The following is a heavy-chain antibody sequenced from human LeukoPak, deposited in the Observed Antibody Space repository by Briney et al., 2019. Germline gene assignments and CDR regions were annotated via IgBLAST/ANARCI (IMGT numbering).Heavy chain of an antibody. CDR2: ITPIFGTA. CDR1: GGTFRRFT. D-gene: IGHD3-22*01. Sequence: ASVKVSCKASGGTFRRFTISWVRQAPGQGFEWMGGITPIFGTANLAQKFQGRVSITADESTSTAFMELSSLRSEDTAVYYCAREWGLESSGYYYAYWGQGTLVTVSS. J-gene: IGHJ4*02. V-gene: IGHV1-69*13. CDR3: AREWGLESSGYYYAY.